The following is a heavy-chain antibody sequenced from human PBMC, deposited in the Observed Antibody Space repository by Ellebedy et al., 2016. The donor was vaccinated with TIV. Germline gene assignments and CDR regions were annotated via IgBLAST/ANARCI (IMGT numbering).Heavy chain of an antibody. V-gene: IGHV3-23*01. Sequence: GESLKISCAASGFTFSSYAMSWVRQAPGKGLEWVSGISGSGGSTYYADSVKGRFTISRDNSKNTLYLQMSSLRAEDTAVYYCAKQLERRAAWDWGQGTLVTVSS. J-gene: IGHJ4*02. CDR2: ISGSGGST. CDR1: GFTFSSYA. D-gene: IGHD1-1*01. CDR3: AKQLERRAAWD.